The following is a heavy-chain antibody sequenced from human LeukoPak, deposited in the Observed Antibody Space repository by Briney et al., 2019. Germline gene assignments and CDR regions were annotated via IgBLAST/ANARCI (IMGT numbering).Heavy chain of an antibody. V-gene: IGHV3-23*01. CDR1: GFTISTYG. CDR2: ISGGTT. Sequence: GGSLRLSCAASGFTISTYGMSWVRQAPGRGLEWVSSISGGTTYYADSVKGRFTIPRDNSKNTVSLQMNSLRAEDTAVYYCAKSVYHSGNYWGQGTLVTVSS. D-gene: IGHD3-10*01. CDR3: AKSVYHSGNY. J-gene: IGHJ4*02.